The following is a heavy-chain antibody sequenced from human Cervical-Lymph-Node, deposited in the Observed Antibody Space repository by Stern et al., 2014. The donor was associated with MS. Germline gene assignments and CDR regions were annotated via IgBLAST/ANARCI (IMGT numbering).Heavy chain of an antibody. Sequence: VQLVESGAEVKKPGASVKVSCKASGYTFNSYYMHWVRQAPGQGLEWMGLINPTVGSTSYAQKFQGRVTMTRDTSTSTVYMELSSLRSEDTAVYYCAREKGGSYLDYWGQGTLVTVSS. J-gene: IGHJ4*02. V-gene: IGHV1-46*02. CDR2: INPTVGST. CDR3: AREKGGSYLDY. CDR1: GYTFNSYY. D-gene: IGHD1-26*01.